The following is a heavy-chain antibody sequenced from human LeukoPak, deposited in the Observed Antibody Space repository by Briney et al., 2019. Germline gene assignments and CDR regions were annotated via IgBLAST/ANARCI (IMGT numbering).Heavy chain of an antibody. J-gene: IGHJ4*02. Sequence: GGSLRLSCVASGFTFSSYWMHWVRQAPGKGMVWVSRINSDGSTTIYADSVKGRFTMSRDNAKNTLYLQMNSLRAEDMVVYYCVRDIYIRGDRWYDVRSFDSWGQGTLVTVSS. V-gene: IGHV3-74*01. D-gene: IGHD3-3*01. CDR3: VRDIYIRGDRWYDVRSFDS. CDR2: INSDGSTT. CDR1: GFTFSSYW.